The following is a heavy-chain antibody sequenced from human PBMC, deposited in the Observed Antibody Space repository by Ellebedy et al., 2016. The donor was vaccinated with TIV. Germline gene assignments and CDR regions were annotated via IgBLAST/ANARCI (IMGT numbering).Heavy chain of an antibody. D-gene: IGHD4-17*01. CDR3: ARCGDYERYFDL. CDR1: GGSISSYY. CDR2: IYYSGST. Sequence: MPSETLSLTCTVSGGSISSYYWSWIRQPPGKGLEWIGYIYYSGSTNYNPSLKSRVTISVDTSKNQFSLKLSSVTAADTAVYYCARCGDYERYFDLWGRGTLVTVSS. V-gene: IGHV4-59*01. J-gene: IGHJ2*01.